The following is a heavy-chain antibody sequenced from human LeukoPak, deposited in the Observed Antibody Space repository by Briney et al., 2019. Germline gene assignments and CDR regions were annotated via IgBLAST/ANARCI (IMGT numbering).Heavy chain of an antibody. D-gene: IGHD6-13*01. CDR1: GGSISSSNW. CDR2: IYQSGST. CDR3: ARRVRIAAPFNP. V-gene: IGHV4-4*02. J-gene: IGHJ5*02. Sequence: PSETLSLTCSVSGGSISSSNWWSWVRQPPGKGLEWIGEIYQSGSTNYNPSLKSRVTVSVDTSKNQFSLKLTSVTAADTAVYYCARRVRIAAPFNPWGQGTLVIVSS.